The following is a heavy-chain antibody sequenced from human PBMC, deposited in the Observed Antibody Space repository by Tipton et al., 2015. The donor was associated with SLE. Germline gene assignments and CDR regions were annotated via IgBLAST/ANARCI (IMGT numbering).Heavy chain of an antibody. Sequence: TLSLTCTVSGGSINTYFWSWVRQPPGKGLEWLGHIYYSGSTDYNPSLKSRVTISVDRSANQFSLKLSSVTAADTAVYYCARGLFGWELPYWGQGTLVTVSS. V-gene: IGHV4-59*12. CDR3: ARGLFGWELPY. CDR2: IYYSGST. D-gene: IGHD1-26*01. J-gene: IGHJ4*02. CDR1: GGSINTYF.